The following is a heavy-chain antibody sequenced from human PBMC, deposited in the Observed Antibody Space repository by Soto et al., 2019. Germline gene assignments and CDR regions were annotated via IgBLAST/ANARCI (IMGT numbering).Heavy chain of an antibody. D-gene: IGHD4-17*01. Sequence: SETLSLTCTVSGGSISSYYWSWIRQPPGKGLEWIGYICYSGSTNYNPSLKSRVTISVDTSKNQFSLRLSSVTAADTAVYYCARGLSRYGDYSHWGQGTLVTVSS. CDR2: ICYSGST. V-gene: IGHV4-59*01. CDR1: GGSISSYY. J-gene: IGHJ4*02. CDR3: ARGLSRYGDYSH.